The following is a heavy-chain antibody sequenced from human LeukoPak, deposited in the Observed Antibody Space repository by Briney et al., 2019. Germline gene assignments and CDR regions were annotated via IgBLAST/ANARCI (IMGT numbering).Heavy chain of an antibody. D-gene: IGHD3-10*01. J-gene: IGHJ6*03. CDR1: GYTFTNYG. CDR3: ARLTMVRGGPYYYYYMDA. CDR2: ISAYNGNT. V-gene: IGHV1-18*01. Sequence: ASVKVSCKASGYTFTNYGISWVRQAPGQGLEWMGWISAYNGNTNYAQKLQGRVSMTTDTSTSTAYMELSSLRSEDTAVYYCARLTMVRGGPYYYYYMDAWGKGTTVTISS.